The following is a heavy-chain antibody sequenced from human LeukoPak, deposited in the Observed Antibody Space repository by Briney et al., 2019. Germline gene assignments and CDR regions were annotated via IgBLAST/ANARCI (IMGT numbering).Heavy chain of an antibody. CDR3: ARDSSAGSSGF. D-gene: IGHD6-25*01. Sequence: GGSLRLSCAASGFTFSNFNMNWVRQAPGKGLEWISYISGTSATIYYADSVKGRFTISRDNAKNSLYLQMNSLRVGDTAVYYCARDSSAGSSGFWGQGTLVTVSS. J-gene: IGHJ4*02. CDR2: ISGTSATI. V-gene: IGHV3-48*01. CDR1: GFTFSNFN.